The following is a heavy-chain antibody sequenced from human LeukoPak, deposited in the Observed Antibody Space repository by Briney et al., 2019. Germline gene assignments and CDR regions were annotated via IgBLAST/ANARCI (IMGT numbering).Heavy chain of an antibody. CDR1: GGSISSSGYC. V-gene: IGHV4-39*01. J-gene: IGHJ4*02. CDR3: ARLATDMGNYFDY. CDR2: INYSGRT. Sequence: SETLSLTCTVSGGSISSSGYCWVWVRQSPGKGLQWIGSINYSGRTYYNSSLKSRVTIFVDTSKNQFSLKVTSVTAADTTIYYCARLATDMGNYFDYWGQGTLVTVSS. D-gene: IGHD5-18*01.